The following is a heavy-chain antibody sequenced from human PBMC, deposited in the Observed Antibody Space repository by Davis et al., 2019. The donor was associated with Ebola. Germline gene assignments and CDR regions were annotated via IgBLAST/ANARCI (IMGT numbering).Heavy chain of an antibody. CDR3: AKRGGVVGGSSTRIYYYYGMDV. CDR2: ISYDGSNK. V-gene: IGHV3-30*18. CDR1: GFTVSSNY. D-gene: IGHD2-2*01. Sequence: GESLKISCAASGFTVSSNYMNWVRQAPGKGLEWVAVISYDGSNKYYADSVKGRFTISRDNSKNTLYLQMNSLRAEDTAVYYCAKRGGVVGGSSTRIYYYYGMDVWGQGTTVTVSS. J-gene: IGHJ6*02.